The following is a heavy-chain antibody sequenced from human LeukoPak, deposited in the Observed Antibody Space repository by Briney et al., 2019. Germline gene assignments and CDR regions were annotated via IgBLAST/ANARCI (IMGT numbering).Heavy chain of an antibody. CDR1: GGSFGGYY. D-gene: IGHD6-19*01. V-gene: IGHV4-34*01. CDR2: INHSGST. J-gene: IGHJ5*02. Sequence: SETLSLTCAVYGGSFGGYYWSWIRQPPGKGLEWIGEINHSGSTNYNPSLKSRVTISVDTSKNQFSLKLSSVTAADTAVYYCARAHSSGWYNWFDPWGQGTLVTVSS. CDR3: ARAHSSGWYNWFDP.